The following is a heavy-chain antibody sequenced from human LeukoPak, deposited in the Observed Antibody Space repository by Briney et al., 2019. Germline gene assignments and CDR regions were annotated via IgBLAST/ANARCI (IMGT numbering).Heavy chain of an antibody. J-gene: IGHJ6*03. CDR2: ISSSGSTI. CDR3: ARTPYDSSGYYASDYMDV. CDR1: GFTFSDYY. D-gene: IGHD3-22*01. V-gene: IGHV3-11*04. Sequence: GGSLRLSCAPSGFTFSDYYMSWIRQAPGKGLEWVSYISSSGSTIYYADSVKGRFTISRDNAKNSLYLQMNSLRAEDTAVYYCARTPYDSSGYYASDYMDVWGKGTTVTVSS.